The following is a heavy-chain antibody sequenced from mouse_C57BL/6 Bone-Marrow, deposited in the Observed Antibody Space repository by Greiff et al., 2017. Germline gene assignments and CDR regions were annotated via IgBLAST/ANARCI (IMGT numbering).Heavy chain of an antibody. J-gene: IGHJ4*01. V-gene: IGHV5-9-1*02. Sequence: EVNLVESGEGLVKPGGSLKLSCAASGFTFSSYAMSWVRQTPEKRLEWVAYISSGGDYIYYAYTVKGRFTISRDNARNTLYLQMSSLKSEDTAMYYCTNYGNYDAMDYWGQGTSVTVSS. CDR2: ISSGGDYI. D-gene: IGHD2-1*01. CDR3: TNYGNYDAMDY. CDR1: GFTFSSYA.